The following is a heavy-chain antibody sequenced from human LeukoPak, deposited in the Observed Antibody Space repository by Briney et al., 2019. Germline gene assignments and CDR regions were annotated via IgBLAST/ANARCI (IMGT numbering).Heavy chain of an antibody. CDR2: ISAYNGNA. D-gene: IGHD3-10*01. Sequence: ASVKVSCKASGYTFTSYSMNWVRQAPGQGLEYMGWISAYNGNANYAQKLQGRVTMTTDASTSTAYMELRSLRSDDTAVYYCARDSIWFGIDYWGQGTLVTVSS. J-gene: IGHJ4*02. V-gene: IGHV1-18*01. CDR1: GYTFTSYS. CDR3: ARDSIWFGIDY.